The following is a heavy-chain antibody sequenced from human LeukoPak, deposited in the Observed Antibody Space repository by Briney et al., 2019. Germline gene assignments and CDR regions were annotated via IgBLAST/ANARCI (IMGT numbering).Heavy chain of an antibody. CDR1: GYSISSGYS. D-gene: IGHD5-12*01. V-gene: IGHV4-38-2*02. CDR3: AREVGWLHPEGSFDF. J-gene: IGHJ3*01. Sequence: SETLSLTCTVSGYSISSGYSWGWIRQPPGKGLEWIGSIYHSGNTYYNPSLKRRVTISVDTSKNQFSLNLSSVTAADTAVYYCAREVGWLHPEGSFDFWGQGTMVTVSS. CDR2: IYHSGNT.